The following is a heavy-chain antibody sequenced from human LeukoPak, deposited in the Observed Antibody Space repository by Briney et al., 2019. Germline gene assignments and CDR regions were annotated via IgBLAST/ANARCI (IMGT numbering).Heavy chain of an antibody. J-gene: IGHJ4*02. D-gene: IGHD3-3*01. V-gene: IGHV4-39*01. CDR1: GGSISSSSYY. Sequence: SETLSLTCTASGGSISSSSYYWGWIRQPPGKGLEWIGSIYYSGSTYYNPSLKSRLTISVDTSKNQFSLKLSSVTAADTALYYCARHVNDFWSGLDYWGQGTLVTVSS. CDR3: ARHVNDFWSGLDY. CDR2: IYYSGST.